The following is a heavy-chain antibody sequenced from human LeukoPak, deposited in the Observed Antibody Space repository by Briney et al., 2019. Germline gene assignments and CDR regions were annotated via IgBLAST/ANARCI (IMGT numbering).Heavy chain of an antibody. CDR1: GFTFSSYA. CDR2: ISYVGSNT. D-gene: IGHD4-17*01. CDR3: ARGPTVTPVEY. Sequence: GGSLRLSCAASGFTFSSYAMHWVRPAPGKGPEWVAVISYVGSNTYYADSVKGRFTISRDNSKNTLYLQMNRLRAEDTAGYYCARGPTVTPVEYWGQGTLVTVSS. J-gene: IGHJ4*02. V-gene: IGHV3-30-3*01.